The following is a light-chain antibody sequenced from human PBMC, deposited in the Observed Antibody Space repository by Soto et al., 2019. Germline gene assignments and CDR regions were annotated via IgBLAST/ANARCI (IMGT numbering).Light chain of an antibody. Sequence: QSVLTQPASVSGSPGQSITISCTGTSSDVGGYNYVSWYQQHPGKAPKLMIYDVSNRPSGVSNRFSGSKSGNTDSLTISGLQAEDEADYYCSSYTSSSTRVFGGGTKLTVL. CDR1: SSDVGGYNY. CDR3: SSYTSSSTRV. CDR2: DVS. J-gene: IGLJ2*01. V-gene: IGLV2-14*01.